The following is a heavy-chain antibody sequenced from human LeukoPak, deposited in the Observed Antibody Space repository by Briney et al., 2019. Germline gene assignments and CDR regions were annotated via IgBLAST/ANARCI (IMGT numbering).Heavy chain of an antibody. CDR3: ARDRGYSYGLYYYYYYGMDV. Sequence: SETLSLTCTVSGGSISSGGYYWSWIRQHPGKGLEWIGYIYYSGSTYYNPSLKSRVTISVDTSKNQFSLKLSSVTAAYTAVYYCARDRGYSYGLYYYYYYGMDVWGQGTTVTVSS. J-gene: IGHJ6*02. CDR1: GGSISSGGYY. D-gene: IGHD5-18*01. CDR2: IYYSGST. V-gene: IGHV4-31*03.